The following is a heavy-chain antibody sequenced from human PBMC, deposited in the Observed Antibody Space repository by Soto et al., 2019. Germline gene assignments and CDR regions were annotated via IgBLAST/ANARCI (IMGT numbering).Heavy chain of an antibody. D-gene: IGHD3-3*01. J-gene: IGHJ5*02. Sequence: SETRSLTCTGSGSPISSYYCIWFRQPPGQGLEWAGYIYYTGTTTYNPSLKSRVTISVDTSKNQFSLKLSSVTAADTAVYYCARVIFGSGNWFYPRAQGTLVTVSS. CDR2: IYYTGTT. CDR1: GSPISSYY. CDR3: ARVIFGSGNWFYP. V-gene: IGHV4-59*01.